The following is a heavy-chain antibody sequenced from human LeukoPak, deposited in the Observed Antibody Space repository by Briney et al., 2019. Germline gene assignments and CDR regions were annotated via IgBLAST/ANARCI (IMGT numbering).Heavy chain of an antibody. CDR2: ISGSGGST. J-gene: IGHJ4*02. D-gene: IGHD2-2*01. Sequence: GGSLTLSCAASGFTFSSYAMSWVRQTPGKRLEWVSAISGSGGSTYYADSVKGRFTISRDNSKNTLYLQMNSLRAEDTAVYYCAKDQDIVVVPAAQDWGQGNLVTVSS. CDR1: GFTFSSYA. V-gene: IGHV3-23*01. CDR3: AKDQDIVVVPAAQD.